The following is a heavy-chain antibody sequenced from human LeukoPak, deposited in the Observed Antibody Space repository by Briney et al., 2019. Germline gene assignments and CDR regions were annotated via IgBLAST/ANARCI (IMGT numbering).Heavy chain of an antibody. V-gene: IGHV1-2*02. CDR2: INPNSGGT. CDR3: ARGEYSGSYYGDYYYYMDV. Sequence: ASVKVSCKASGYTFTGYYMHWVRQAPGQGLEWMGWINPNSGGTNYAQKLQGRVTMTTDTSTSTAYMELRSLRSDDTAVYYCARGEYSGSYYGDYYYYMDVWGKGTTVTISS. J-gene: IGHJ6*03. CDR1: GYTFTGYY. D-gene: IGHD1-26*01.